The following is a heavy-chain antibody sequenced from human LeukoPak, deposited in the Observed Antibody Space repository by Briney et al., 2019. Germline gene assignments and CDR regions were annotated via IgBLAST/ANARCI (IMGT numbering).Heavy chain of an antibody. CDR3: AREGGDGGPFDY. J-gene: IGHJ4*02. CDR2: IHTSGGTT. Sequence: GASVKVSCKASGYTFTTYFMHCVRQAPGQGLEWMGIIHTSGGTTKYAQKFQDRVTMTRDTSTNTVYMELSSLKFDDTAVYYCAREGGDGGPFDYWGQGTLVTVSS. V-gene: IGHV1-46*01. CDR1: GYTFTTYF. D-gene: IGHD4-23*01.